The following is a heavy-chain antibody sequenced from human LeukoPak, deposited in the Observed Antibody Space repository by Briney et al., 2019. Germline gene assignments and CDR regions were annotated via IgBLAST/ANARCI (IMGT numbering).Heavy chain of an antibody. CDR3: ARIRDGYNDAYDI. Sequence: ASVKVSCKASGYTFTGYYMHWVRQAPGQGLEWMGWINPNSGGTNYAQKFQGRVTMPRDTSISTAYMELSSLRSEDTAIYYCARIRDGYNDAYDIWGQGTVVTVPS. CDR1: GYTFTGYY. CDR2: INPNSGGT. D-gene: IGHD5-24*01. V-gene: IGHV1-2*02. J-gene: IGHJ3*02.